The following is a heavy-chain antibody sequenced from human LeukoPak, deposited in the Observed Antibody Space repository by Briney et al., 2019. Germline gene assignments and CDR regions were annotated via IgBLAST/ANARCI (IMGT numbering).Heavy chain of an antibody. V-gene: IGHV4-34*01. D-gene: IGHD4-23*01. CDR2: INHSGST. J-gene: IGHJ4*02. CDR3: ARESYGGNSGLDY. Sequence: PSETLSLTCAVYGGSFSGYYWSWIRQPPGKGLEWIGEINHSGSTNYNPSLKSRVTISVDTSKNQYSLKLSSVTAADTAVYYCARESYGGNSGLDYWGQGTLVTVSS. CDR1: GGSFSGYY.